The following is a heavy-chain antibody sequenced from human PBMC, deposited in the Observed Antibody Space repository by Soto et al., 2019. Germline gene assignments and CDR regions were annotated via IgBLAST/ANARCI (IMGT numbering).Heavy chain of an antibody. V-gene: IGHV3-21*01. Sequence: PGGALRLFCAASGFTFSSYSMNWVRQAPGKGLEWVSSISSSSSYIYDADSVKGRFTISRDNAKNSLYLQMNSLRAEDTAVYYCARDLRGYCSGGSCFYGMDDWGQGPTVTVSS. CDR2: ISSSSSYI. D-gene: IGHD2-15*01. J-gene: IGHJ6*02. CDR3: ARDLRGYCSGGSCFYGMDD. CDR1: GFTFSSYS.